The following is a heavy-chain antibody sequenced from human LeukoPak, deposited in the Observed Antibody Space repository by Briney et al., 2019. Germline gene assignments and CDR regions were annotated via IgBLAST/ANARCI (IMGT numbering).Heavy chain of an antibody. CDR2: ISWNSSSI. J-gene: IGHJ3*02. Sequence: GGSLRLSCAASGFTFDDYAMHWVRQAPGKGLEWVSGISWNSSSIGYADSVKGRFTISRDNAKNSLYLQMNSLRAEDTALYYCARARSSSDAFDIWGQGTMVTVSS. V-gene: IGHV3-9*01. CDR3: ARARSSSDAFDI. CDR1: GFTFDDYA. D-gene: IGHD6-13*01.